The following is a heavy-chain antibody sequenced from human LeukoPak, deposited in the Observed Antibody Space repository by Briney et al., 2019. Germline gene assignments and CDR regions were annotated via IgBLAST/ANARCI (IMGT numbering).Heavy chain of an antibody. D-gene: IGHD2-15*01. V-gene: IGHV4-34*01. J-gene: IGHJ6*02. Sequence: SETLSLTCAVYGGSFSGYYWSWIRQPPGKGLEWIGEINHSGSTNYNPSLKSRVTISVDTSKNQFSLKLSSVTAADTAVYYCASGYCSGGSCFRSGMDVWGQGTTVTVSS. CDR2: INHSGST. CDR3: ASGYCSGGSCFRSGMDV. CDR1: GGSFSGYY.